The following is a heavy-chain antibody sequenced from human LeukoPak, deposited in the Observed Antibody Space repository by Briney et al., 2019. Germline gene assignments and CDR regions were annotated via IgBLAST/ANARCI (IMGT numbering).Heavy chain of an antibody. CDR1: GYTFTGYY. CDR2: INPNSGGT. J-gene: IGHJ5*02. CDR3: ASDGQLWKRARYNWFDP. V-gene: IGHV1-2*02. Sequence: GASVKVSCKASGYTFTGYYMHWVRQAPGQGLEWMGWINPNSGGTNYAQKFQGRVTMTRDTSISTAYMELSRLRSDDTAVYYCASDGQLWKRARYNWFDPWGQGTLVTVSS. D-gene: IGHD5-18*01.